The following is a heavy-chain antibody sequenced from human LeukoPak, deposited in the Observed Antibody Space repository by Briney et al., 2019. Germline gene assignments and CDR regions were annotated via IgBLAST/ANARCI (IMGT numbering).Heavy chain of an antibody. CDR1: GGSFSGYY. J-gene: IGHJ4*02. CDR3: ARGGGSSVAYSFDY. D-gene: IGHD1-26*01. CDR2: INHSGST. V-gene: IGHV4-34*01. Sequence: SETLSLTCAVYGGSFSGYYWSWIRQPPGKGLEWIGEINHSGSTNYNPSLKSRVTISVDTSKNQFSLKLSSVTAADTAVCYCARGGGSSVAYSFDYWGQGTLVTVSS.